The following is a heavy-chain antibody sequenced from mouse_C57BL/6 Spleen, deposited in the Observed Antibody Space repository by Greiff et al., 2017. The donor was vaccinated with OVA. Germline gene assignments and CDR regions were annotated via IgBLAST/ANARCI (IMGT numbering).Heavy chain of an antibody. D-gene: IGHD1-2*01. CDR2: IDPANGNT. CDR3: ARVLYGEDFDY. Sequence: EVQLQQSVAELVRPGASVKLSCTASGFTIKNTYMHWVKQRPEQGLEWIGRIDPANGNTKYAPQFQGKATITADTSSNTAYLQLSSLTSEDAAIYYCARVLYGEDFDYWGQGTTLTVSA. J-gene: IGHJ2*01. CDR1: GFTIKNTY. V-gene: IGHV14-3*01.